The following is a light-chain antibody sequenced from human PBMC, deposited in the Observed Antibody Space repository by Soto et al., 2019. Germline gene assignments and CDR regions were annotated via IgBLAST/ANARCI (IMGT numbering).Light chain of an antibody. CDR3: QQSYNSPPIT. CDR1: QSISSF. CDR2: AAS. J-gene: IGKJ5*01. Sequence: DIQMTQSPSSLSASVGDRVTITCRASQSISSFLTWYQQKAGKAPKLLIYAASSLQSGVPSRFSGTGSGTDFALTITSLQPEDFATYYCQQSYNSPPITFGQGTRLEIK. V-gene: IGKV1-39*01.